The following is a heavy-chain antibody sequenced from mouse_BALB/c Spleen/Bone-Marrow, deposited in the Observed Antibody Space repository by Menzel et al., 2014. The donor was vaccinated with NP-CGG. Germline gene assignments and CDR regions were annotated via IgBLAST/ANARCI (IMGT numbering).Heavy chain of an antibody. Sequence: EVKLMESGAELVKPGASVKLSCTASGFNIKDTYMHWVKQRPEQGLEWIGRIDPANGNTKYDPMFQGKATITADTSSNTAYLQLSSLTSEDAAVYYCARNGNYGAWFAYWGQGTLVTVSA. CDR2: IDPANGNT. CDR1: GFNIKDTY. D-gene: IGHD2-1*01. V-gene: IGHV14-3*02. J-gene: IGHJ3*01. CDR3: ARNGNYGAWFAY.